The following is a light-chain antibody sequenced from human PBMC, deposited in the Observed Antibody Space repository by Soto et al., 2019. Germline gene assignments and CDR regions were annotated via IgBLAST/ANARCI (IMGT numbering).Light chain of an antibody. V-gene: IGKV1-33*01. Sequence: DIQMTHSPSSLSSSVGYIFTITCQASQDISNYLNWYQQKPGKAPKLLIYDASSLESGVPSRFSGSGSGTEFTLTISSLQPDDFATYYCQQSGTFGQGTKVDNK. CDR3: QQSGT. J-gene: IGKJ1*01. CDR2: DAS. CDR1: QDISNY.